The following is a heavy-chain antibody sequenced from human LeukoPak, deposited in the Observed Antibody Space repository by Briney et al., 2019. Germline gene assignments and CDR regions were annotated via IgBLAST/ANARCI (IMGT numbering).Heavy chain of an antibody. CDR3: ARGGGSGYYPGDY. V-gene: IGHV4-59*01. J-gene: IGHJ4*02. CDR2: IYYSGST. CDR1: GGSISSYY. Sequence: SETLSLTCTVSGGSISSYYWSWIRQSPGKGLEWIGYIYYSGSTNYNPSLKSRVTISVDTSKNQFSLKLSSVTAADTAVYYCARGGGSGYYPGDYWGQGTLVTVSS. D-gene: IGHD3-22*01.